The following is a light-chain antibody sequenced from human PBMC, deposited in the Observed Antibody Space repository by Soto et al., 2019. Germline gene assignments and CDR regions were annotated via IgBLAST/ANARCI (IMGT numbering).Light chain of an antibody. Sequence: AIQMTQSPSSLSASVGDRVTITCRASQGIRNYLAWYQQKPGKAPKVLIYAASSLTSGVPSRFSGSASGTDFTLTISSLQPEDFATYDGLEEYNYPWTFGQGTKVEIK. CDR2: AAS. J-gene: IGKJ1*01. CDR1: QGIRNY. CDR3: LEEYNYPWT. V-gene: IGKV1-6*01.